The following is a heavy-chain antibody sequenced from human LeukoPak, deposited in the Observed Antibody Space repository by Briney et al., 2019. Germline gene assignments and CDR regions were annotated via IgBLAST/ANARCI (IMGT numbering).Heavy chain of an antibody. J-gene: IGHJ6*03. Sequence: PSETLSLTCTVSGGSISSGSYYWSWIRQPAGKGLEWIGRIYTSGSTNYNPSLKSRVTISVDTSKNQFSQKLSSVTAADTAVYYRARAVGSYYYYYYMDVWGKGTTVTISS. V-gene: IGHV4-61*02. CDR2: IYTSGST. CDR1: GGSISSGSYY. D-gene: IGHD4-17*01. CDR3: ARAVGSYYYYYYMDV.